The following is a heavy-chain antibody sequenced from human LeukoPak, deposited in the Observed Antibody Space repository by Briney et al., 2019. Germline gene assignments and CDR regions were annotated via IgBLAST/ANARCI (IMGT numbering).Heavy chain of an antibody. CDR3: ARDLKLGTSYEFDY. CDR1: GFILSDYY. V-gene: IGHV3-11*04. D-gene: IGHD1-7*01. J-gene: IGHJ4*02. Sequence: GGSLRLSCAASGFILSDYYMNWIRQAPGKGLEWISYISSRGSAIYYADSVKGRFTISRDNAKNSLYLQMNSLRVEDTAVYYCARDLKLGTSYEFDYWGQGTLVTVSS. CDR2: ISSRGSAI.